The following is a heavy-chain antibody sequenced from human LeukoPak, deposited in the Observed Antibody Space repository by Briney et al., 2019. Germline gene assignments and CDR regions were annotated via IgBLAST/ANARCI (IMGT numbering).Heavy chain of an antibody. CDR3: ARLGGYSYGPLSFFDY. Sequence: GGSLRLSCAASGFTSSDYYMSWIRQAPGEGLEWVSCISSSGSTIYYADSVKGGFTISRDNAKNSLYPQMNSLRAEDTAVYYCARLGGYSYGPLSFFDYWGQGTLVTVSS. CDR2: ISSSGSTI. D-gene: IGHD5-18*01. J-gene: IGHJ4*02. CDR1: GFTSSDYY. V-gene: IGHV3-11*04.